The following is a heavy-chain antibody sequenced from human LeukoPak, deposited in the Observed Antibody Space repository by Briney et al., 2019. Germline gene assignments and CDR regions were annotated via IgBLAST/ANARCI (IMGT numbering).Heavy chain of an antibody. D-gene: IGHD3-22*01. CDR2: IRSKAYGGTT. Sequence: GGSLRLSCTASGFTFGDYAMSWLRQAPGKGLEWVGFIRSKAYGGTTEYAASVKGRFTISRDDSKSIAYLQMNSLKTEDTAVYYCTRVDYYDSSGYVIDYWGQGTLVTVSS. J-gene: IGHJ4*02. CDR3: TRVDYYDSSGYVIDY. CDR1: GFTFGDYA. V-gene: IGHV3-49*03.